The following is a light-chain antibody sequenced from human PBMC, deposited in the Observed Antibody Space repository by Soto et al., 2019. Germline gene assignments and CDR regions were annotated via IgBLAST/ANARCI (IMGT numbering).Light chain of an antibody. CDR3: QQRSSCPLT. CDR1: QDIRNY. V-gene: IGKV1-17*01. J-gene: IGKJ4*01. CDR2: AAS. Sequence: DIQMTQSPPSLSASVGDRVTITCRANQDIRNYLGWYQQNPGKAPKRLIYAASSLQSGVPSRFSGSGSGTEFTLTISSLQPEDFAVYYCQQRSSCPLTFGGGTKVEIK.